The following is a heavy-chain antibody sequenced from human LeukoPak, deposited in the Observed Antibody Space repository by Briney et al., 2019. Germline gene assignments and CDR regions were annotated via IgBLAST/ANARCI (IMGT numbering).Heavy chain of an antibody. V-gene: IGHV4-34*01. J-gene: IGHJ4*02. CDR2: INHSGST. Sequence: SETLSLTCAVYGGSLSGYYWSWIRQPPGKGLEWIGEINHSGSTNYNPSLKSRVTISVDTSKNQFSLKLSSVTAADTAVYYCARSIAVAGKRGLDYWGQGTLVTVSS. CDR3: ARSIAVAGKRGLDY. D-gene: IGHD6-19*01. CDR1: GGSLSGYY.